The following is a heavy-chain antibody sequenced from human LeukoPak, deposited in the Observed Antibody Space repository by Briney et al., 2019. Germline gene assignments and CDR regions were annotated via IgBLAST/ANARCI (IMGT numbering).Heavy chain of an antibody. CDR1: GYTFTSYY. D-gene: IGHD2-2*01. Sequence: ASVRVSCKASGYTFTSYYMHWVRQAPGQGLEWMGIINPSGGSTSYAQKFQGRVTMTRDTSTSTVYMELSCLRSEDTAVYYCAREDGCSSTSCYEAFDIWGQGTMVTVSS. V-gene: IGHV1-46*01. CDR2: INPSGGST. CDR3: AREDGCSSTSCYEAFDI. J-gene: IGHJ3*02.